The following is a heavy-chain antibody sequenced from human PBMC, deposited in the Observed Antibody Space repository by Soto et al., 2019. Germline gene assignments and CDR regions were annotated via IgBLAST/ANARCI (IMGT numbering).Heavy chain of an antibody. V-gene: IGHV4-39*07. J-gene: IGHJ6*02. Sequence: SETLSLTCTVSGGSISSSSYYWGWIRQPPGKGLEWIGSIYYSGSTNYNPSLKSRVTISVDTSKNQFSLKLSSVTAADTAVYYCARDRYSGYGYYYGMDVWGQGTTVTV. D-gene: IGHD5-12*01. CDR3: ARDRYSGYGYYYGMDV. CDR2: IYYSGST. CDR1: GGSISSSSYY.